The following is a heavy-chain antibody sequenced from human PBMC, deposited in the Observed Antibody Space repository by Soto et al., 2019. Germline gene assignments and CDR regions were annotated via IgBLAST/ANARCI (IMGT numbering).Heavy chain of an antibody. Sequence: GSLRLSCAASGVTISNAWVNCVRQDTGKGLEWVGRIKSKTDGGTTDYAAPVKGRFTISRDDSKNTLYLQMNSLKTEDTAVYYCTTGAVAGTGAFDIWGQGTMVTVSS. D-gene: IGHD6-19*01. J-gene: IGHJ3*02. CDR3: TTGAVAGTGAFDI. CDR2: IKSKTDGGTT. V-gene: IGHV3-15*07. CDR1: GVTISNAW.